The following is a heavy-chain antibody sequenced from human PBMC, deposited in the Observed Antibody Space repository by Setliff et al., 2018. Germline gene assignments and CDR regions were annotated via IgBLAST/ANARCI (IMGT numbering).Heavy chain of an antibody. CDR1: GYTFSTYG. CDR3: TRSRAPSVVLAADFDF. J-gene: IGHJ4*02. Sequence: ASVKVSCKASGYTFSTYGLHWVRQAPGQGPEWMGMIITNTGKTSYAQEFQGRVTMTTDTSTGTGYMELRSLRSDDTAVYYCTRSRAPSVVLAADFDFWGQGTPVTVSS. D-gene: IGHD2-21*01. V-gene: IGHV1-18*01. CDR2: IITNTGKT.